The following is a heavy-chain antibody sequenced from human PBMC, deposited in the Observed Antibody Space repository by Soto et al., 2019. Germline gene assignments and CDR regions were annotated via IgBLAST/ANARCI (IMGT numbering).Heavy chain of an antibody. CDR3: AREPEDGVPGDY. D-gene: IGHD2-8*01. Sequence: QVHLVQSGAEVKEPGASVRVSCEASGYTFTSHTIHWARQAPGQGLEWMGWIIVSHGSPRYAPQFQGRITFGRDTSATTASMELSSLTFEDTAVYYCAREPEDGVPGDYWGQGTPVVVS. V-gene: IGHV1-3*01. J-gene: IGHJ4*02. CDR2: IIVSHGSP. CDR1: GYTFTSHT.